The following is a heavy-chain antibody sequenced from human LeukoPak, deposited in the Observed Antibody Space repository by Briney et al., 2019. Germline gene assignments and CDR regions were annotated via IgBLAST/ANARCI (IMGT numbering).Heavy chain of an antibody. CDR1: GDSVSSNSAA. CDR2: TYYRSKWYN. J-gene: IGHJ6*04. D-gene: IGHD6-19*01. V-gene: IGHV6-1*01. Sequence: SQTLSLTCAISGDSVSSNSAAWNWIRQSPSRGLEWLGRTYYRSKWYNDYAVSVKSRITINPDTPKNQFSLQLNSVTPEDTAVYYCARAGGRWLVTHYYYYGMDVWGKGTTVTVSS. CDR3: ARAGGRWLVTHYYYYGMDV.